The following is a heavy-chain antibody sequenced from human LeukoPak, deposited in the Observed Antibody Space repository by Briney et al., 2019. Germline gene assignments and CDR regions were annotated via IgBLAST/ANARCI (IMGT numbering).Heavy chain of an antibody. CDR3: ASLSSGWYGMGV. J-gene: IGHJ6*02. CDR2: IYYSGTT. CDR1: GGSISSSYYY. Sequence: SETLSLTCTVSGGSISSSYYYWGWIRQPPGKGLEWIGSIYYSGTTYYNPSLKSRVTISIDTSRNQFSLKLSSVTATDTAVYYCASLSSGWYGMGVWGQGTTVTVSS. D-gene: IGHD6-19*01. V-gene: IGHV4-39*01.